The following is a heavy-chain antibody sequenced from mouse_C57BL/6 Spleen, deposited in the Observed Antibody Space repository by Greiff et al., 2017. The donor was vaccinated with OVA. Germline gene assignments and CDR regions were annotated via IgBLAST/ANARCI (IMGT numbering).Heavy chain of an antibody. CDR2: IDPEDGDT. CDR1: GFNIKDYY. V-gene: IGHV14-1*01. CDR3: TTNYDYDYYAMDY. Sequence: VQLKQSGAEPVRPGASVKLSCTASGFNIKDYYMHWVKPRPEQGLEWIGRIDPEDGDTEYAPKFQGKATMTADTSSNTAYLQLSSLTSEDTAVYYCTTNYDYDYYAMDYWGQGTSVTVSS. J-gene: IGHJ4*01. D-gene: IGHD2-4*01.